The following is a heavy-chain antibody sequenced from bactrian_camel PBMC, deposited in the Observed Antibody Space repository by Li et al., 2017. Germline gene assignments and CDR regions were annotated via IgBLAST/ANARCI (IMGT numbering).Heavy chain of an antibody. CDR2: IYSDGMST. D-gene: IGHD6*01. J-gene: IGHJ4*01. V-gene: IGHV3-2*01. Sequence: QVQLVESGGDLVQPGGSLRLSCAASGFTTSYYYISWVRQAPGKGLEWVSVIYSDGMSTYYADLVKGRFTISQDKAKNTLDLQMNSLKLEDTAIYYCAAAPGYDPYGGCFRVLRDYGMYGQGTQVTVS. CDR1: GFTTSYYY.